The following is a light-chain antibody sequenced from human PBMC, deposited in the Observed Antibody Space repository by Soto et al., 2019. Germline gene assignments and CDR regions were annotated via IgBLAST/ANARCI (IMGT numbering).Light chain of an antibody. CDR3: SSYTSSSTLWV. J-gene: IGLJ3*02. V-gene: IGLV2-14*01. CDR1: SSDVGGYNY. Sequence: QSALTQPASVSGSPGQSITISCTGTSSDVGGYNYVSWYQQHPGKAPKLMIYDVSNRPSGVSNRFSGSKSGNTASLTISGLQSADEADYYCSSYTSSSTLWVLGGGTKLTVL. CDR2: DVS.